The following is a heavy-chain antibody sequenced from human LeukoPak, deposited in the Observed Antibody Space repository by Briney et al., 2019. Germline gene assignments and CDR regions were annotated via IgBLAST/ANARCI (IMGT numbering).Heavy chain of an antibody. D-gene: IGHD6-6*01. CDR1: GFTFSSYA. CDR2: ISYDGSNK. J-gene: IGHJ4*02. CDR3: AKDFTEDRSVDDSMEWQLVLGGFDY. Sequence: GSLRLSCAASGFTFSSYAMHWVRQAPGKGLEWVAVISYDGSNKYYADSVKGRFTISRDNSKNTLYLQMNSLRAEDTAVYYCAKDFTEDRSVDDSMEWQLVLGGFDYWGQGTLVTVSS. V-gene: IGHV3-30-3*01.